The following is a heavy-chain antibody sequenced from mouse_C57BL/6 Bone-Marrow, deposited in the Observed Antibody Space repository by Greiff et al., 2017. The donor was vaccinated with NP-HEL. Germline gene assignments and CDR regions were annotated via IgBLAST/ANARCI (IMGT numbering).Heavy chain of an antibody. CDR1: GFTFSSYG. J-gene: IGHJ4*01. CDR2: ISSGGSYT. V-gene: IGHV5-6*01. D-gene: IGHD1-1*01. Sequence: EVKLMESGGDLVKPGGSLKLSCAASGFTFSSYGMSWVRQTPDKRLEWVATISSGGSYTYYPDSVKGRFTISRDNANNTLYLQMSSLKSEDTAMYYCARHYYYGSSPYAMDYWGQGTSVTVSS. CDR3: ARHYYYGSSPYAMDY.